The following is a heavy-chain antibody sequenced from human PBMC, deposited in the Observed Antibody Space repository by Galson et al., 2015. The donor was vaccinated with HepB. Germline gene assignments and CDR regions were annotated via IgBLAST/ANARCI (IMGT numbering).Heavy chain of an antibody. J-gene: IGHJ4*02. CDR2: IIPILGIA. Sequence: SVKVSCKASGGTFSSYAISWVRQAPGQGLEWMGRIIPILGIANYAQKFQGRVTITADKSTSAAYMELSSLRSEDTAVYYCARDKSYYGSGSYSFDYWGQGTLVTVSS. CDR1: GGTFSSYA. D-gene: IGHD3-10*01. CDR3: ARDKSYYGSGSYSFDY. V-gene: IGHV1-69*04.